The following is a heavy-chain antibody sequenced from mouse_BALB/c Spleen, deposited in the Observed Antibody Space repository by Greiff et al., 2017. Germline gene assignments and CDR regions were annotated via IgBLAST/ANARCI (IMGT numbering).Heavy chain of an antibody. V-gene: IGHV3-2*02. J-gene: IGHJ4*01. CDR2: ISYSGST. CDR1: GYSITSDYA. Sequence: EVQLVESGPGLVKPSQSLSLTCTVTGYSITSDYAWNWIRQFPGNKLEWMGYISYSGSTSYNPSLKSRISITRDTSKNQFFLQLNSVTTEDTAMYYCARRVDWNYYAMDYWGQGTSVTVSS. D-gene: IGHD2-13*01. CDR3: ARRVDWNYYAMDY.